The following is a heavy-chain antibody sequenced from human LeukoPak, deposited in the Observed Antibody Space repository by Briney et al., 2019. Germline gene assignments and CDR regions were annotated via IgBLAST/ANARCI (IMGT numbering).Heavy chain of an antibody. Sequence: SQTLSLTCAISGDSVSSNSAAWNWIRQSPSRGLEWLGRTYYRSKWYNDYAVSVRSRITINPDTSKNQFSLQLNSVTPEDTAVYYCSGSHNFYYYYGMDVWGKGTTVTVSS. CDR3: SGSHNFYYYYGMDV. D-gene: IGHD3-10*01. J-gene: IGHJ6*04. CDR1: GDSVSSNSAA. CDR2: TYYRSKWYN. V-gene: IGHV6-1*01.